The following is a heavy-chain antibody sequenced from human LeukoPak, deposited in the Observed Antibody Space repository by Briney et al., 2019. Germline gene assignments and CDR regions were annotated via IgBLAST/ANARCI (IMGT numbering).Heavy chain of an antibody. CDR1: GFTVSSNY. Sequence: GGSLRLSCAASGFTVSSNYMSWVRQAPGKGLEWVSVIYSGGSTYYADSVKGRFTISGDNSKNTLYLQMNSLRAEDTAVYYCASEVVVVATFDYWGQGTLVTVSS. D-gene: IGHD2-15*01. CDR3: ASEVVVVATFDY. CDR2: IYSGGST. V-gene: IGHV3-53*01. J-gene: IGHJ4*02.